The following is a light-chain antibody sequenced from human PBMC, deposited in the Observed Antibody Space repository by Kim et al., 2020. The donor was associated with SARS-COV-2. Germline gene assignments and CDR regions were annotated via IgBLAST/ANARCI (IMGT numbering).Light chain of an antibody. CDR1: SGIHVDIYN. CDR2: YKSDSNE. J-gene: IGLJ3*02. Sequence: LTCNLRSGIHVDIYNIFWYQQKPGSLPRYLLRYKSDSNEEQGSGVPSRCSGSKDASTNAGLLLISGLQSEDEADYYCAIWYSNTWVFGGGTQLTVL. CDR3: AIWYSNTWV. V-gene: IGLV5-39*01.